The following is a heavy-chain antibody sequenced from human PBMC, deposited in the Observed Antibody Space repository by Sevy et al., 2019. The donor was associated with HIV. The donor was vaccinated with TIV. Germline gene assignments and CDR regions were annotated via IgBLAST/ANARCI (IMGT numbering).Heavy chain of an antibody. D-gene: IGHD2-21*01. CDR3: ARDWRGDYSLFDY. Sequence: GGYLRLSCAASGFTFSDFYMSWIRQAPGKGLEWISYISGSSSHTHYADSVKGRFTISRDNARTSLYLQMHSLRAEDTAVYYCARDWRGDYSLFDYWGQGTLVTVSS. CDR2: ISGSSSHT. J-gene: IGHJ4*02. V-gene: IGHV3-11*06. CDR1: GFTFSDFY.